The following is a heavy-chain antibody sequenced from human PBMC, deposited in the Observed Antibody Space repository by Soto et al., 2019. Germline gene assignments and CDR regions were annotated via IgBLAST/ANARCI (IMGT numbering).Heavy chain of an antibody. CDR1: GGSISSGGYY. V-gene: IGHV4-31*03. CDR3: AREPLD. CDR2: IYYSGIT. Sequence: QVQLQESGPGLVKPSQTLSLTCTVSGGSISSGGYYWTWIRQHPGKGLEWIGYIYYSGITYYNTFLKSRVTISVDSSKFQFSLKLRSVTAADTAGYYCAREPLDWGQGTLVTVSS. J-gene: IGHJ4*02.